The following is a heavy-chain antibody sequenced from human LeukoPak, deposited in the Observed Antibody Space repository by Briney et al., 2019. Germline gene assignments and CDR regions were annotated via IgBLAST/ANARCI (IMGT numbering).Heavy chain of an antibody. D-gene: IGHD3-22*01. Sequence: GGSLRLSCAASGFTFSSYGMHWVRQAPGKGLEWVAFKQNDGSTTFYAESVKGRFIISRDSSKNTLYLQMNSLRAEDTAIYYCAKVHNDDSSGFYDYWGQGTLVTVSS. J-gene: IGHJ4*02. CDR2: KQNDGSTT. V-gene: IGHV3-30*02. CDR1: GFTFSSYG. CDR3: AKVHNDDSSGFYDY.